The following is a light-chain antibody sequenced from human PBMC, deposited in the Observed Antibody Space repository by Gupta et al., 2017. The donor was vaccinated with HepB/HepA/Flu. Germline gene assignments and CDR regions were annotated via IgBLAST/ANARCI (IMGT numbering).Light chain of an antibody. Sequence: SVLTQPPSVSGAPGQRITISCNGNSSNIGAYYDVHWYQQLPGKAPKLVINGNTNRPSGVSDRFSAARSGTSASLAITGLQTEDEADYYCQTFDRSLSGAVFGGGTKVTVL. CDR3: QTFDRSLSGAV. CDR2: GNT. J-gene: IGLJ3*02. CDR1: SSNIGAYYD. V-gene: IGLV1-40*01.